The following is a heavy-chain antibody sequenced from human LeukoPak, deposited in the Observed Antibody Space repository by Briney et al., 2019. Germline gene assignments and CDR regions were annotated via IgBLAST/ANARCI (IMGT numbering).Heavy chain of an antibody. D-gene: IGHD5-18*01. V-gene: IGHV4-34*01. CDR3: ARRGYSYGSRSYYYYMDV. Sequence: SETLSLTCAVYGGSFSGYYWSWIRQPPGKGLEWIGEINHSGSTNYNPSLKSRVTISVDTSKNQFSLKLSSVTAADTAVYYCARRGYSYGSRSYYYYMDVWGKGTTVTISS. J-gene: IGHJ6*03. CDR2: INHSGST. CDR1: GGSFSGYY.